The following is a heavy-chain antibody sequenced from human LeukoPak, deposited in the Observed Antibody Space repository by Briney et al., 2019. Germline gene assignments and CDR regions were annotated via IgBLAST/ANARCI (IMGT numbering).Heavy chain of an antibody. CDR3: AKSRYSDYEVLDLHY. CDR2: LRRGGRT. Sequence: PGGSLRLSCAASGFTVSTTYMSWVRHSPGKGLEWVAVLRRGGRTYYADSVKGRFIISRDNAINMVYLQMNSLKAEDTAVYYCAKSRYSDYEVLDLHYWGQGTLVIVSS. J-gene: IGHJ4*02. CDR1: GFTVSTTY. D-gene: IGHD5-12*01. V-gene: IGHV3-53*01.